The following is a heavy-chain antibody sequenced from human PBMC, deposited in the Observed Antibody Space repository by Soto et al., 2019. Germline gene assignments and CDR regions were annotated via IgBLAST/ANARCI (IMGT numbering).Heavy chain of an antibody. D-gene: IGHD2-8*01. CDR2: VSGSGSTT. V-gene: IGHV3-23*01. CDR3: ASANCASGRRLRMDV. Sequence: PXGSLALSSAACGFSFSTYAMSWVRQSPGKGLEWISAVSGSGSTTYYAGSVKGRFTISRDNSQNTLSLQMNSLRAEDTAVYYCASANCASGRRLRMDVCGQGTTVTVSS. J-gene: IGHJ6*01. CDR1: GFSFSTYA.